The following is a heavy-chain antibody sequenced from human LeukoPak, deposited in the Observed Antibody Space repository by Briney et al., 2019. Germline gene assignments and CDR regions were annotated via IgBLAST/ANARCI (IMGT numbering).Heavy chain of an antibody. CDR3: AKFDCSSTSCYTGRYFQH. V-gene: IGHV3-30*02. CDR2: IRYDGSNK. Sequence: PGGSLRLSCAASGFTFSSYGMHWVRQAPGKGLEWVAFIRYDGSNKYYADSVKGRFTISRDNSKNTLYLQMNSLRAEDTAVYYCAKFDCSSTSCYTGRYFQHWGQGTLVTVSS. J-gene: IGHJ1*01. CDR1: GFTFSSYG. D-gene: IGHD2-2*02.